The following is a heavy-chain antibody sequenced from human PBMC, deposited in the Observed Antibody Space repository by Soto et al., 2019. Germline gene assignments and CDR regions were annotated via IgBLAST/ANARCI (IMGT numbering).Heavy chain of an antibody. J-gene: IGHJ4*02. CDR3: ARESHIGNSDY. CDR2: ISPYNGNT. V-gene: IGHV1-18*04. Sequence: AASVKVSCKASDYTFTSYGISWVRQAPGQGLEWMGWISPYNGNTNYAQNLQGRVTMTTDTSTSTAYMELRSLRSDDTALYYCARESHIGNSDYWGQGTLVTVS. CDR1: DYTFTSYG. D-gene: IGHD2-21*01.